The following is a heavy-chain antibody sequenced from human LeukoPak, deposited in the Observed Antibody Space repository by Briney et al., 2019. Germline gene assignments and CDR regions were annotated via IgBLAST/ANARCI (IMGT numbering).Heavy chain of an antibody. CDR2: INSDGSST. CDR1: GFTFSSCW. CDR3: ARGPQRITIFGVVTQRPSEVWYFDL. V-gene: IGHV3-74*01. J-gene: IGHJ2*01. Sequence: GGSLRLSCAASGFTFSSCWMHWVRQAPGKGLVWVSRINSDGSSTSYADSVKGRFTISRDNAKNTLYLQMNSLRAEDTAVYYCARGPQRITIFGVVTQRPSEVWYFDLWGRGTLVTVSS. D-gene: IGHD3-3*01.